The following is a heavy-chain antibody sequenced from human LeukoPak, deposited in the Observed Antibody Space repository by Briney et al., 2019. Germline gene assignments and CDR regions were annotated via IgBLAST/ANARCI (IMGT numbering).Heavy chain of an antibody. D-gene: IGHD3-22*01. J-gene: IGHJ3*02. V-gene: IGHV6-1*01. Sequence: SQTLSLTCAISGDSVSSNSAAWNWIRQSPSRGLEWLGKTYYRSKWYYDYAISVKSRITINPGTSKNQFSLQLNSVTPEDTAVYYCSHSTGYYMDAFDIWGQGTMVTVSS. CDR2: TYYRSKWYY. CDR3: SHSTGYYMDAFDI. CDR1: GDSVSSNSAA.